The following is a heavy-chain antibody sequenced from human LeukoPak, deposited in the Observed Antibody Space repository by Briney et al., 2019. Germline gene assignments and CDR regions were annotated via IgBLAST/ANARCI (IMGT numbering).Heavy chain of an antibody. D-gene: IGHD3-3*01. J-gene: IGHJ4*02. CDR2: IYTSGST. CDR3: ARDRNSDFWSGYWDY. Sequence: PSETLSLTCSVSGGSISSGTYCWSWIRQPAGKGLEWIGRIYTSGSTNYNPSLKSRVTISVDTSKNQFSLKLSSVTAADTAVYYCARDRNSDFWSGYWDYWGQGTLVTVSS. CDR1: GGSISSGTYC. V-gene: IGHV4-61*02.